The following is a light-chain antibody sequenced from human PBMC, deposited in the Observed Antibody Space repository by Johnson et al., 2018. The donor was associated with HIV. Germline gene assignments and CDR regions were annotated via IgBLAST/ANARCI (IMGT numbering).Light chain of an antibody. J-gene: IGLJ1*01. CDR1: SSNIGNNY. CDR3: GKWDNSLSTGVV. Sequence: QSVLTQPPSVSAAPGQKVTISCSGSSSNIGNNYVSWYQQLPGTAPKLLIYENNRRPSGIPDRFSGSKSGTSATLDITGLQPGDEADYYCGKWDNSLSTGVVFGTGTKVTVL. V-gene: IGLV1-51*02. CDR2: ENN.